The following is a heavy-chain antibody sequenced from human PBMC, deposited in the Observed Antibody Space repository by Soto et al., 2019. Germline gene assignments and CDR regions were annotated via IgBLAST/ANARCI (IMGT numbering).Heavy chain of an antibody. D-gene: IGHD6-19*01. Sequence: QVQLVESGGGVVQPGRSLRLSSAASGFTFSGYGMHWVRQAPGKGLEWVAVIWYDGSNENYADSVKGRFTISRDNSKNTLYLQMNSLRAEDTAVYYCTRRYNDGWYSDYWGQGTLVTVSS. J-gene: IGHJ4*02. CDR2: IWYDGSNE. V-gene: IGHV3-33*01. CDR3: TRRYNDGWYSDY. CDR1: GFTFSGYG.